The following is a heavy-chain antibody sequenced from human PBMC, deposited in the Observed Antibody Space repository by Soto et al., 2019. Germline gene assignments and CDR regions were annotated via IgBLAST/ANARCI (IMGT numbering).Heavy chain of an antibody. CDR1: GGSISSYY. D-gene: IGHD3-3*01. CDR3: ARRATIFGNYYYYMDV. V-gene: IGHV4-59*08. Sequence: QVQLQESGPGLVKPSETLSLTCTVSGGSISSYYWSWIRQPPGKGLEWIGYIYYSGSTNYNPLLKSRVTISVDTSKNQFSLKLSSVTAADTAVYYCARRATIFGNYYYYMDVWGKGTTVTVSS. J-gene: IGHJ6*03. CDR2: IYYSGST.